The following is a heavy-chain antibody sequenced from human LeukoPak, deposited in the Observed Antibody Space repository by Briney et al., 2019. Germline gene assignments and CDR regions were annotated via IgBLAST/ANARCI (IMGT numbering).Heavy chain of an antibody. D-gene: IGHD3-3*01. J-gene: IGHJ4*02. CDR1: GFTFSSYW. Sequence: LAGGSLRLSCAASGFTFSSYWMHWVRQAPGKGLVWVSRINSDGSSTSYADSVKGRFTISRDNAKNTLYLQMNSLRAEDTAVYYCARVGLRFSKYYFEYWGQGTLVTVSS. V-gene: IGHV3-74*01. CDR2: INSDGSST. CDR3: ARVGLRFSKYYFEY.